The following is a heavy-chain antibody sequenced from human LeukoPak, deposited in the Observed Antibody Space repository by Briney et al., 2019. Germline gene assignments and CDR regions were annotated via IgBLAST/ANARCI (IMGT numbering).Heavy chain of an antibody. V-gene: IGHV3-21*01. CDR3: ARGAITNPFDY. CDR2: ISSSSSYI. D-gene: IGHD2-21*01. Sequence: GGSLRLSCAASGFTFSSYSMNWVRQAPGKGLEWVSSISSSSSYIFYADSVKGRFTISRDNAKNSLYLQMNSLRAGDTAVYYCARGAITNPFDYWGQGTLVTVSS. CDR1: GFTFSSYS. J-gene: IGHJ4*02.